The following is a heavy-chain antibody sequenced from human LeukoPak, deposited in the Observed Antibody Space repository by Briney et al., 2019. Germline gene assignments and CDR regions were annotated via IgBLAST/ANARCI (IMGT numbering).Heavy chain of an antibody. CDR3: ARLGIAAAGTS. CDR1: GLTVSSNY. Sequence: GGSLRLSCAASGLTVSSNYMRWVRQAPGKGLEWVSTIFTGDGTHYADSVKGRFTISRDNSKNTLYLQMNSLRAEDTAVYYCARLGIAAAGTSWGQGTLVTVSS. CDR2: IFTGDGT. J-gene: IGHJ5*02. V-gene: IGHV3-53*05. D-gene: IGHD6-13*01.